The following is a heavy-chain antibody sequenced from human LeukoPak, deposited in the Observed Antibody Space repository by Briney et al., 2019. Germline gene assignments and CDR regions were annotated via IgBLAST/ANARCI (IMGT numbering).Heavy chain of an antibody. Sequence: SETLSLTCTVSGGSISSYYWSWIRQPAGKGLEWIGRIYTSGSTNYNPSLKSRVTMSVDTSKNQFSLKLSSVTAADTAVYYCARDSVNYYDSHHDYWGQGTLVTVSS. CDR2: IYTSGST. CDR1: GGSISSYY. V-gene: IGHV4-4*07. J-gene: IGHJ4*02. D-gene: IGHD3-22*01. CDR3: ARDSVNYYDSHHDY.